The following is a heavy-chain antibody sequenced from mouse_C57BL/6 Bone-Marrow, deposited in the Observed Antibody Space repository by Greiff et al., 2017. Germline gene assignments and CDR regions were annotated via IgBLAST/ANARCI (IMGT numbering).Heavy chain of an antibody. V-gene: IGHV1-78*01. CDR1: GYTFTDHT. J-gene: IGHJ3*01. Sequence: VQLQQSDAELVKPGASVKISCKVSGYTFTDHTIHWMKQRPEQGLEWIGYIYPRDGSTQYNEKFKGKATLTADKSSSTAYMPPTSLPSEDSAVYFCARVGSYRARFAYWGQGTLVTVSA. D-gene: IGHD1-1*02. CDR3: ARVGSYRARFAY. CDR2: IYPRDGST.